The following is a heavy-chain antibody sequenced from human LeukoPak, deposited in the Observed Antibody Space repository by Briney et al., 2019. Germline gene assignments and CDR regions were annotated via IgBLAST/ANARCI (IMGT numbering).Heavy chain of an antibody. CDR3: ASENTRGYSYGSPTDAFDI. D-gene: IGHD5-18*01. V-gene: IGHV3-7*01. J-gene: IGHJ3*02. Sequence: GGSLRLSCGVSGFSVTSYWMSWVRQAPGKGLEWVASLKQDGSDRYYVDSVKGRFTIARDDAKNSLYLQMNSLRAGDTAVYYCASENTRGYSYGSPTDAFDIWGQGTMVTVSS. CDR2: LKQDGSDR. CDR1: GFSVTSYW.